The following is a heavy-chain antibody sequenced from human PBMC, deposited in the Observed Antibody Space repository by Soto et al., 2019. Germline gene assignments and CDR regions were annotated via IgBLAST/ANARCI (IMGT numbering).Heavy chain of an antibody. CDR3: XXXXXXXRXGFDP. CDR1: GGSISSGDYY. V-gene: IGHV4-30-4*08. CDR2: IYYSGST. J-gene: IGHJ5*02. Sequence: QVQLQESGPGLVKPSQTLSLTCTVSGGSISSGDYYWSWIRQHPGKGLEWIGYIYYSGSTYYNPSLXXXXXXXXXXXXXXXXXXXXXXXXXXXXXXXXXXXXXXXRXGFDPWGQGTLVTVSS.